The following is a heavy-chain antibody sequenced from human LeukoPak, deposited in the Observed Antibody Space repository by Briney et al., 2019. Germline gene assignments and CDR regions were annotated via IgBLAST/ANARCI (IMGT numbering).Heavy chain of an antibody. CDR3: AKDHANGGYYYWYFDL. J-gene: IGHJ2*01. D-gene: IGHD2-8*01. CDR1: GFTFSNYA. Sequence: PGGSLRLSCEASGFTFSNYAMSWVRQAPGKGLEWISSISGSGYSTYYADSVKGRFTISRDNSKNTLNLQMTRLRGEDTAMYYCAKDHANGGYYYWYFDLWGRGTLLTVSS. V-gene: IGHV3-23*01. CDR2: ISGSGYST.